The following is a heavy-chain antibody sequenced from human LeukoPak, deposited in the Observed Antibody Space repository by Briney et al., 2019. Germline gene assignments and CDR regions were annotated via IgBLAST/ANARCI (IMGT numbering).Heavy chain of an antibody. D-gene: IGHD3-10*01. Sequence: KPSETLSLTCTVSGGSISSYYWSWIRQPPGKGLEWIGYIYYSGSTYYNPSLKSRVTISVDSSKNQFSLKLSSVTAADTAVYYCARAQNYYGSGINYFDYWGQGTLVTVSS. J-gene: IGHJ4*02. CDR3: ARAQNYYGSGINYFDY. CDR2: IYYSGST. CDR1: GGSISSYY. V-gene: IGHV4-59*01.